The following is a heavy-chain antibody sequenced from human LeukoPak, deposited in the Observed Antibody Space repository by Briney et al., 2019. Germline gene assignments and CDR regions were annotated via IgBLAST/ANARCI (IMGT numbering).Heavy chain of an antibody. D-gene: IGHD6-6*01. CDR3: ARYSSSSLLDY. V-gene: IGHV3-21*01. CDR1: GFIFSSYA. J-gene: IGHJ4*02. Sequence: GGSLRLSCATSGFIFSSYAMNWVRQAPPKGLEWVSSISSSSSYLYYADSVKGRFTISRDNAKNSLYLQMNSLRAEDTAVYYCARYSSSSLLDYWGQGTLVTVSS. CDR2: ISSSSSYL.